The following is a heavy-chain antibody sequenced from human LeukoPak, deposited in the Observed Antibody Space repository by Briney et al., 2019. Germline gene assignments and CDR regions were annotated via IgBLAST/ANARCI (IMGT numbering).Heavy chain of an antibody. J-gene: IGHJ4*02. CDR1: GFTFSSYS. CDR3: TKVRTFAVAGTFDY. D-gene: IGHD6-19*01. V-gene: IGHV3-21*01. Sequence: GGSLRLSCAASGFTFSSYSMNWVRQAPGKGLEWVSSIASSSSYTYYADSVKGRFTISRDNAKNSLYLQMSSLRVADTAVYYCTKVRTFAVAGTFDYWGQGSLVTVSS. CDR2: IASSSSYT.